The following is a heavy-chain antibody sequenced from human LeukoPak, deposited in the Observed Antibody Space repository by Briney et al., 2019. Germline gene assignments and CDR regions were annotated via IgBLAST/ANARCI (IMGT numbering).Heavy chain of an antibody. CDR2: ISSSSSTI. Sequence: YPGGSLRLSCAASGFTFSSYSMNWVRQAPGKGLEWVSYISSSSSTIYYADSVKGRFTISIDNAKNSLYLKMNSLRAEDTAVYYCARDWTEAIPYYDFWSGYPNWFDPWGQGTLVTVSS. D-gene: IGHD3-3*01. CDR1: GFTFSSYS. CDR3: ARDWTEAIPYYDFWSGYPNWFDP. J-gene: IGHJ5*02. V-gene: IGHV3-48*01.